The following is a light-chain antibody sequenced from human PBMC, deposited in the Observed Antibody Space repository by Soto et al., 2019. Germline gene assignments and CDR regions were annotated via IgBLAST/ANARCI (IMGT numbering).Light chain of an antibody. J-gene: IGLJ1*01. CDR1: SSDVGAYDY. CDR2: YVD. Sequence: QSVFSQPASVSVSPGHSITISCTGTSSDVGAYDYVSWYLQYPDKAPQLLIYYVDHRPSGVSSRFSGSKSGNTASLTISGLQAEEEGDYHCCSYAEGSIYSFGTGTKVTVL. V-gene: IGLV2-14*03. CDR3: CSYAEGSIYS.